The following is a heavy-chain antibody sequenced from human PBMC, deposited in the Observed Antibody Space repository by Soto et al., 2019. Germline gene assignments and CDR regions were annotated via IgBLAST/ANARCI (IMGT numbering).Heavy chain of an antibody. V-gene: IGHV1-46*01. CDR3: AREGSSGAGMDV. J-gene: IGHJ6*02. CDR1: GYTFTSYY. CDR2: INPSGGST. Sequence: ASVKVSCKASGYTFTSYYMHWVRQAPGQGLEGMGIINPSGGSTSYAQKFQGRVTMTRDTSTSTVYMELSSLRSEDTAVYYCAREGSSGAGMDVWGQGTTVTVSS.